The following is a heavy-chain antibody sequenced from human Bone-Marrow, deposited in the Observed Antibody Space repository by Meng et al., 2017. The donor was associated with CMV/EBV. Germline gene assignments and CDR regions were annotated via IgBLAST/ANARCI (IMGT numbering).Heavy chain of an antibody. CDR3: ARSECGGDCYFDY. CDR1: GGTFSSYA. J-gene: IGHJ4*02. CDR2: IIPIFGTA. V-gene: IGHV1-69*05. Sequence: SVNVSCKASGGTFSSYAISGVRQAPGQGLEWMGGIIPIFGTANYAQKFQGRVTITTDESTSTAYMGLSSLRSEDTAVYYCARSECGGDCYFDYWGQGTLVTVSS. D-gene: IGHD2-21*01.